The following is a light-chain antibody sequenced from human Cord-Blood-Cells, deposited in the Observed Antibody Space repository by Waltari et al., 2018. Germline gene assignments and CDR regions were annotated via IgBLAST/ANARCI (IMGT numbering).Light chain of an antibody. V-gene: IGLV1-44*01. CDR1: DSNIGSQT. J-gene: IGLJ2*01. CDR2: GNT. Sequence: QSVLTQPPSASGSPGQGVTIPCSGSDSNIGSQTVNWYQQAPGTAPKLLSYGNTQRPSGVPDRFSGSKYGPSASLAISGLQSEDEADYDCAAWDDSLNGPVFGGGTKLTGL. CDR3: AAWDDSLNGPV.